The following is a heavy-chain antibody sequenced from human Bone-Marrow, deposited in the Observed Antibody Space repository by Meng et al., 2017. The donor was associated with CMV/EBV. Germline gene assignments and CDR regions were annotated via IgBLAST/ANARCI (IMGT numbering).Heavy chain of an antibody. J-gene: IGHJ4*02. CDR1: GFPFNRYG. V-gene: IGHV3-30*02. CDR3: ARPQSDPAFDY. CDR2: ILYDGSNK. Sequence: VLPLGVGEILDHPEAPLSTSSAASGFPFNRYGMPWGRQSPGKRLELVASILYDGSNKSYADSVKGRFTISRDNSKNTLYLQMNSLRSEDTAVYYCARPQSDPAFDYWGQGTLVTVSS.